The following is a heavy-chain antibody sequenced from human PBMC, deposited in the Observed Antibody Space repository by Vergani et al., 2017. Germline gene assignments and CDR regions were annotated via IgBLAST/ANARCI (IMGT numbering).Heavy chain of an antibody. V-gene: IGHV1-69*12. J-gene: IGHJ6*02. CDR2: IIPIFGTA. Sequence: QVQLVQSGAEVKKPGSSVKVSCKASGGTFSSYAISWVRQAPGQGLEWMGGIIPIFGTANYAQKFQGRVTITADESTSTAYMELSSLRSEDTAVYYCARARYCSSTSCPTLSHYGMDVWGQGTTVTVSS. D-gene: IGHD2-2*01. CDR1: GGTFSSYA. CDR3: ARARYCSSTSCPTLSHYGMDV.